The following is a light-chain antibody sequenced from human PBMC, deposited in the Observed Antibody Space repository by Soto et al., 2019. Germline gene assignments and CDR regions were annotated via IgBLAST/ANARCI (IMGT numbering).Light chain of an antibody. J-gene: IGKJ4*01. CDR3: QQYDNWPLT. Sequence: ELVMTQSPGTLSVSPGGRATLSCRASQSLTTNLAWYQQKPGQAPRLLIFGASTRATGIPARFSGSGSGTDFTLTISSLQSEDFGVYFCQQYDNWPLTFGGGTKVDI. CDR2: GAS. V-gene: IGKV3D-15*01. CDR1: QSLTTN.